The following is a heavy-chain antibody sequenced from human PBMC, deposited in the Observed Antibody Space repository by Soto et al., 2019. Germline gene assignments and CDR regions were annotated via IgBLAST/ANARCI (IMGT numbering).Heavy chain of an antibody. D-gene: IGHD3-16*01. CDR2: TSYDGSNN. CDR3: ARWGTTGALDV. V-gene: IGHV3-33*05. CDR1: GFTFRSYV. Sequence: QVQLVESGGGVVQPGTSLRLSCVGSGFTFRSYVIHWVRQAPGKGLEWVALTSYDGSNNFYGDSVKGRFTISRDNSRNTVELHMDSLRLEDTAVYYCARWGTTGALDVWGQGTLVSVSS. J-gene: IGHJ4*02.